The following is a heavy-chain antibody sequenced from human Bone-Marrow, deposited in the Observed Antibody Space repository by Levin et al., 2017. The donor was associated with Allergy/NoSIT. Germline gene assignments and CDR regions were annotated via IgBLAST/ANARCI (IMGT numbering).Heavy chain of an antibody. CDR2: IMTMYSTP. J-gene: IGHJ6*02. V-gene: IGHV1-69*13. Sequence: GASVKVSCKASGDTFRNSGISWVRQAPGQGLEWMGGIMTMYSTPNYAQNFQGRLTITADASTRTVYVEVSSLRSEDTAVYYCARVRHSGPPDAYFYGLDVWGPGTTITVSS. CDR3: ARVRHSGPPDAYFYGLDV. CDR1: GDTFRNSG. D-gene: IGHD6-19*01.